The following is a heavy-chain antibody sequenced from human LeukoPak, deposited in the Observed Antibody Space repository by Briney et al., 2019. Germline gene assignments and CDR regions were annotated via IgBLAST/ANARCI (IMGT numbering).Heavy chain of an antibody. CDR1: GGSISSYY. CDR3: ARGLGVVVPAASYWYFDL. Sequence: PSETLSLTCTVSGGSISSYYWSWIRQPPGKGLEWIGYIYYSGSTNYNPSLKSRVTISVDRSKNQFSLKLSSVTAADTAVYYCARGLGVVVPAASYWYFDLWGRGTLVTVSS. J-gene: IGHJ2*01. D-gene: IGHD2-2*01. CDR2: IYYSGST. V-gene: IGHV4-59*12.